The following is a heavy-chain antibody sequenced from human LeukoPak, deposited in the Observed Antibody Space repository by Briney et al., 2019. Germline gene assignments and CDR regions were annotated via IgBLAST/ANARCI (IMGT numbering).Heavy chain of an antibody. V-gene: IGHV1-69*05. CDR2: IIPIFGAA. D-gene: IGHD2-2*01. Sequence: GASVKVSCKASGGTFSSYAISWVRQAPGQGPEWMGGIIPIFGAANYAQKFQGRVTITTDESTSTAYMELSSLRSEDTAVYYCARESLGYCSSTSCRPVGSWFDPWGQGTLVTVSS. CDR1: GGTFSSYA. J-gene: IGHJ5*02. CDR3: ARESLGYCSSTSCRPVGSWFDP.